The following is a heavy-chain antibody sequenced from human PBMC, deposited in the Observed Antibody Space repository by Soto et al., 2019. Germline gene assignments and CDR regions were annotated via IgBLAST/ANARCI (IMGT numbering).Heavy chain of an antibody. CDR1: GFTFSSYS. CDR2: ISSSSSYI. V-gene: IGHV3-21*01. CDR3: ARDLTYYYDSSGFDY. J-gene: IGHJ4*02. D-gene: IGHD3-22*01. Sequence: GGSLRLSCAASGFTFSSYSMNWVRQAPGKVLEWVSSISSSSSYIYYADSVKGRFTISRDNAKNSLYLQMNSLRAEDTAVYYCARDLTYYYDSSGFDYWGQGTLVTVSS.